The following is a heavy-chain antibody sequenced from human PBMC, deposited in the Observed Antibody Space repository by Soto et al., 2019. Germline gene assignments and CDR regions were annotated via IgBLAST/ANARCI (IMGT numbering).Heavy chain of an antibody. CDR1: GFTFSSYA. CDR3: AKVAGNGLTWQFPQTN. Sequence: GGSLRLSCAASGFTFSSYAMSWVRQAPGKGLEWVSAISGSGGSTYYADSVKGRFTISRDNSKNTLYLQMNSLRDEDTAVYYCAKVAGNGLTWQFPQTNWGQGTLVTVSS. J-gene: IGHJ4*02. CDR2: ISGSGGST. D-gene: IGHD1-20*01. V-gene: IGHV3-23*01.